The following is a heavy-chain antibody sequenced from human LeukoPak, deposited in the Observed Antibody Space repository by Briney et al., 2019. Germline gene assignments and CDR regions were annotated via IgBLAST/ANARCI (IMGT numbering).Heavy chain of an antibody. CDR1: GFTFSSYA. D-gene: IGHD3-10*01. Sequence: GASLRLSRAASGFTFSSYAMSWVRQAPGKGLEWVANIKQDGSEKYYVDSVKGRFTISRDNDKNSLYLQMNSLRAEDTAVYYCARGITMVRGHYYGMDVWGKGTTVTVSS. V-gene: IGHV3-7*03. CDR2: IKQDGSEK. CDR3: ARGITMVRGHYYGMDV. J-gene: IGHJ6*04.